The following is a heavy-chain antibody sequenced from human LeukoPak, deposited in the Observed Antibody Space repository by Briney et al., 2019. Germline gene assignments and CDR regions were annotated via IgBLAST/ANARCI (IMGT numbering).Heavy chain of an antibody. D-gene: IGHD2-8*01. CDR3: GRHAHNGDFAY. Sequence: PETLSLTCTVSGGSISIMNHYWGWIRQPPEKGLEWIGSILYGGNTWYTPSLKSRVTISVDTSRSQFSLKLTSVTAADTAVYYCGRHAHNGDFAYWGQGILVTVSS. CDR2: ILYGGNT. CDR1: GGSISIMNHY. J-gene: IGHJ4*02. V-gene: IGHV4-39*01.